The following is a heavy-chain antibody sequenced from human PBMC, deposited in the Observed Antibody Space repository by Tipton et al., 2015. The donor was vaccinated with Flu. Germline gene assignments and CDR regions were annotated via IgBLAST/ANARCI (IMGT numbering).Heavy chain of an antibody. CDR3: ARDLRGYRGYTGGDAFDV. CDR1: GGSISSYY. J-gene: IGHJ3*01. Sequence: TLSLTCTVSGGSISSYYWSWIRQPAGKGLEWIGRIYTSGSTNYNPSLRSRVTMSVDTSKNQFSLKLSSVTAADTAVYYCARDLRGYRGYTGGDAFDVWGQGTMVTVSS. CDR2: IYTSGST. V-gene: IGHV4-4*07. D-gene: IGHD5-12*01.